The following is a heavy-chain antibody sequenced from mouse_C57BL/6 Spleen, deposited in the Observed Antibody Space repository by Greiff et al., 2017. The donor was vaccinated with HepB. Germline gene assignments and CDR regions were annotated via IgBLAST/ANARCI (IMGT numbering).Heavy chain of an antibody. D-gene: IGHD5-5*01. CDR3: ANSYLTWFAY. Sequence: VQLVESGPELVKPGASVKISCKASGYAFSSSWMNWVKQRPGKGLEWIGRIYPGDGDTNYNGKFKGKATLTADKSSSTAYMQLSSLTSEDSAVYFCANSYLTWFAYWGQGTLVTVSA. J-gene: IGHJ3*01. CDR2: IYPGDGDT. V-gene: IGHV1-82*01. CDR1: GYAFSSSW.